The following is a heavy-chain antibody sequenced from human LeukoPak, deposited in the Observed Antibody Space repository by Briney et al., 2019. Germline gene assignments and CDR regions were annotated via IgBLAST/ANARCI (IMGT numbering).Heavy chain of an antibody. D-gene: IGHD5-24*01. Sequence: GGTLRLSCVASGFTFSSHGMNWVRQAPGKGLEWVSGIIPSGHTTYYADSVRGRFTISRDNSRNTVYLQMNSLRAEDTAVYYCAKDDRWLQFCCWGQGTLVTVSA. CDR1: GFTFSSHG. V-gene: IGHV3-23*01. J-gene: IGHJ4*02. CDR2: IIPSGHTT. CDR3: AKDDRWLQFCC.